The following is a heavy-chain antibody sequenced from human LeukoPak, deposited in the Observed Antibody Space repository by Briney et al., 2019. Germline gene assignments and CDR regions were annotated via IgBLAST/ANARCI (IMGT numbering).Heavy chain of an antibody. CDR2: IKQDGSEK. J-gene: IGHJ3*02. CDR1: GFTFSSYW. D-gene: IGHD1-26*01. V-gene: IGHV3-7*01. Sequence: GGSLRPSCAASGFTFSSYWMSWVRQAPGKGLEWVANIKQDGSEKYYVDSVKGRFTISRDNAKNSLYLQMNSLRAEDTAVYYCARAGSYYRSDAFDIWGQGTMVTVSS. CDR3: ARAGSYYRSDAFDI.